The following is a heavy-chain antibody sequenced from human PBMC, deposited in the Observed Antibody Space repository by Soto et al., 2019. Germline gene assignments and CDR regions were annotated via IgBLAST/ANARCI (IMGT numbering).Heavy chain of an antibody. Sequence: ASVKVSCKASGYTFTSYGISWVRQAPGQGLEWMGWISAYNGNTTYAQKLQGRVTMTTDTSTSTAYMELRSLRAEDTAVYYCAREIYDDYDSSGFDHWGQGTLVTVSS. V-gene: IGHV1-18*01. CDR2: ISAYNGNT. J-gene: IGHJ4*02. CDR1: GYTFTSYG. D-gene: IGHD3-22*01. CDR3: AREIYDDYDSSGFDH.